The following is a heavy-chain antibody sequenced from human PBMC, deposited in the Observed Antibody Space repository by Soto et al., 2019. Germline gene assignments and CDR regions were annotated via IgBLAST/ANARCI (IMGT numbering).Heavy chain of an antibody. CDR2: IYYSGST. V-gene: IGHV4-31*03. D-gene: IGHD4-17*01. Sequence: QVQLQESGPGLVKPSQTLSLTCTVSGGSISSGGYYWSWILQHPGKCLELIGYIYYSGSTYYNPSLTSRVTISVDPSKNQSSLKLSSVTAADTAVYYCARSPEATVTAFDYWGQGTLVTVSS. J-gene: IGHJ4*02. CDR1: GGSISSGGYY. CDR3: ARSPEATVTAFDY.